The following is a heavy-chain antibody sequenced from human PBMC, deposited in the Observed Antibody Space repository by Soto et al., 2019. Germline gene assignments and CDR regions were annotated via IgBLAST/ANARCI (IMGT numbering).Heavy chain of an antibody. CDR1: GYTFTSYA. J-gene: IGHJ4*02. CDR3: ARVNYYDSSGYPYYFDY. V-gene: IGHV1-3*01. D-gene: IGHD3-22*01. Sequence: ASVKVSCKASGYTFTSYAMHWVRQAPGQRLEWMGWINAGNGNTKYSQKFQGRVTITRDTSASTAYMELSSLRSEDTAVYYCARVNYYDSSGYPYYFDYWGQGTLVTVSS. CDR2: INAGNGNT.